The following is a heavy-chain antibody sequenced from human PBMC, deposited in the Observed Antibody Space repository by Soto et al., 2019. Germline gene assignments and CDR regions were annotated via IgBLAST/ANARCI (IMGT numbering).Heavy chain of an antibody. J-gene: IGHJ5*02. D-gene: IGHD2-15*01. V-gene: IGHV1-18*01. CDR1: GYTFTSYD. Sequence: ASVKVSCKASGYTFTSYDISWVRQAPGQGLEWMGWISAYNGNTNYAQKLQGRVTMTTDTSTSTAYMELRSLRSDDTAVYYCARNPPYCSGGSCYPAWFDPWGQGTLVTVSS. CDR2: ISAYNGNT. CDR3: ARNPPYCSGGSCYPAWFDP.